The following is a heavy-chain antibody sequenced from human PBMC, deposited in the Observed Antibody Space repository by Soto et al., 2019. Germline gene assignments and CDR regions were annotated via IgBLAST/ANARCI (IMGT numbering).Heavy chain of an antibody. J-gene: IGHJ6*03. Sequence: QVQLVESGGGVVQPGRSLRLSCATSGFTFNSSGMHWVRQAPGKGLEWVAVIWYDGTNKYYADSVKGRFTISRDNAKNTLYLQLSCLRVYDRAVYYCPGAVPSDASLGASYYYSYYMVVGGKGTRVIVSS. CDR1: GFTFNSSG. D-gene: IGHD1-26*01. V-gene: IGHV3-33*01. CDR2: IWYDGTNK. CDR3: PGAVPSDASLGASYYYSYYMVV.